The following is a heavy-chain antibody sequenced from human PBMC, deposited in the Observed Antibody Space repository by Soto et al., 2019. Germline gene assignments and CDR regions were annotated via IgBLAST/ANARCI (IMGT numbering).Heavy chain of an antibody. CDR3: ARDSAYLFDP. Sequence: SETLSLTCAVSGGYISSGGYSWSWIRQPPGKGLEWIGYIYYSGSTNYNPSLKSRVTISVDTSKNQFSLKLSSVTAADTAVYYCARDSAYLFDPWGQGTLVTVSS. V-gene: IGHV4-61*08. CDR2: IYYSGST. CDR1: GGYISSGGYS. D-gene: IGHD2-2*01. J-gene: IGHJ5*02.